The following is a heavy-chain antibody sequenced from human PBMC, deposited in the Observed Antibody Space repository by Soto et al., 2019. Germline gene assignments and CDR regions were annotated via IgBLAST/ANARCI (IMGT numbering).Heavy chain of an antibody. CDR2: IFSSGST. J-gene: IGHJ4*02. V-gene: IGHV4-4*07. CDR3: AREGSYSAYNFAHGIQLWSFDF. CDR1: GGSINTFY. Sequence: QVRLQESGPGLLKPSETLSLTCTVSGGSINTFYWSSVRQPAGKGLEWIGRIFSSGSTSFNPSLESRVAMSVDTSKNHFSLNLSSVTAADMAVYYCAREGSYSAYNFAHGIQLWSFDFWGQGALVTVSS. D-gene: IGHD5-12*01.